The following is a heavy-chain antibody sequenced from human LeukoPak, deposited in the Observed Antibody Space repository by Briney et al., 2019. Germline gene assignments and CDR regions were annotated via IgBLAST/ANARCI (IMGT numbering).Heavy chain of an antibody. CDR3: ARVTQVGQWLGRDAFDI. Sequence: PSETLSLTCTVSGGSINSGSYYYNWIRQPAGKGLEWLGRIYTSGSTTFNPSLQSRITISLDTSRNQFSLKLNSVTASDTAMYFCARVTQVGQWLGRDAFDIWGRGTMVTVSS. CDR2: IYTSGST. D-gene: IGHD6-19*01. CDR1: GGSINSGSYY. J-gene: IGHJ3*02. V-gene: IGHV4-61*02.